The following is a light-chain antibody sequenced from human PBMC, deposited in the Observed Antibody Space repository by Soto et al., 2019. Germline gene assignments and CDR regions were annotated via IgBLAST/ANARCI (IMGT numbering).Light chain of an antibody. CDR2: RAS. Sequence: EIVLTQSPGTLSLSPGERVTLSCRASQSVLNNYLSWYQQKLGQPPTLLIYRASNRATGVPDRISGSGSGTDFTLVISRLEPEDFAVYFCQQFGTPPFTFGHGTKVEIK. V-gene: IGKV3-20*01. CDR3: QQFGTPPFT. CDR1: QSVLNNY. J-gene: IGKJ3*01.